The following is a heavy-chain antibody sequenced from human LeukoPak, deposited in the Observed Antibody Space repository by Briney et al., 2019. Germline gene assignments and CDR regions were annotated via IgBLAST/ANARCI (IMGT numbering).Heavy chain of an antibody. D-gene: IGHD2-2*01. Sequence: PGGSLRLSCAASGFTFRTYAMSWVRQAPGKGLGWVSGISGSDGSTYYADSVKGRFTISRDNSKNTVYLQMISLRAEDTAVYYCAKARRSACSSTSCYPFDYWGQGTLVTVSS. J-gene: IGHJ4*02. CDR1: GFTFRTYA. CDR3: AKARRSACSSTSCYPFDY. CDR2: ISGSDGST. V-gene: IGHV3-23*01.